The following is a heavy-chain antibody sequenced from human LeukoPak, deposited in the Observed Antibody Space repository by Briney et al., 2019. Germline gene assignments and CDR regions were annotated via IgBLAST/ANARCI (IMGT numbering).Heavy chain of an antibody. J-gene: IGHJ6*02. V-gene: IGHV1-69*01. Sequence: SVKVSCKASGGTFSSYAISWVRQAPGQGLEWMGGIIPIFGTANYAQKFQGRVTITADESTSTAYMELSSLRSEDTAVYYCARVGPYDSSGYNHYCYYYGMDVWGQGTTVTVSS. D-gene: IGHD3-22*01. CDR2: IIPIFGTA. CDR3: ARVGPYDSSGYNHYCYYYGMDV. CDR1: GGTFSSYA.